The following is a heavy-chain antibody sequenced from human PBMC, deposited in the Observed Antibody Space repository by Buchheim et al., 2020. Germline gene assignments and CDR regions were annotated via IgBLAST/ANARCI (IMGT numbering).Heavy chain of an antibody. CDR3: ARDEPNYDYVPAAVDYGMDV. CDR2: INPSGGST. J-gene: IGHJ6*02. D-gene: IGHD3-16*01. Sequence: QVQLVQSGAEVKKPGASVKVSCKASGYTFTSYYMHWVRQAPGQGLEWMGIINPSGGSTSYAQKFQGRATLTRDTSTSTVYMGLSSLRSEDTAVYYCARDEPNYDYVPAAVDYGMDVWGQGTT. CDR1: GYTFTSYY. V-gene: IGHV1-46*01.